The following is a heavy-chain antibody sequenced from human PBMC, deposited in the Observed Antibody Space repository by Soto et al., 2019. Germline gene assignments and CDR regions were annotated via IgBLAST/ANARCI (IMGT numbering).Heavy chain of an antibody. CDR2: IIPIFGTA. Sequence: SVKVSCKASGGTFSSYAISWVRQAPGQGLEWMGGIIPIFGTANYAQKFQGRVTITADKSTSTAYMELSSLRSEDTAVYYCARNRGSARTYDAFDIWGQGTMVTVSS. V-gene: IGHV1-69*06. J-gene: IGHJ3*02. D-gene: IGHD1-26*01. CDR3: ARNRGSARTYDAFDI. CDR1: GGTFSSYA.